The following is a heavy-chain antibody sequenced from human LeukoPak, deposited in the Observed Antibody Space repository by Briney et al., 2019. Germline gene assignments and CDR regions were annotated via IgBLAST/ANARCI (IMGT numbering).Heavy chain of an antibody. V-gene: IGHV4-39*01. CDR1: GGSISSSGYY. J-gene: IGHJ4*02. CDR2: IYYSGST. Sequence: SETLSLTCTVSGGSISSSGYYWGWIRQPPGKGLEWIGSIYYSGSTYYNPSLKSRVTISVDTSKNQFSLKLSSVTAADTAVYYCARLSAITMIVVANDYWGQGTLVTVSS. CDR3: ARLSAITMIVVANDY. D-gene: IGHD3-22*01.